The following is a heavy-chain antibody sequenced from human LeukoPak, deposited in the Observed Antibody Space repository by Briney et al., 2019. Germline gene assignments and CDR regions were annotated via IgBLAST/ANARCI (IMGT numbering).Heavy chain of an antibody. D-gene: IGHD3-10*01. CDR1: GFTFSTYG. V-gene: IGHV3-30*03. J-gene: IGHJ4*02. CDR3: ARRGYYGSGSLINYFDY. CDR2: ISYDGSIK. Sequence: PGGSLRLSCAASGFTFSTYGMHWVRQAPGKGLEWVAVISYDGSIKYYADSVKGRFTISRDNSKNTLYLQMNSLRAEDTAMYHCARRGYYGSGSLINYFDYWGQGTLVTVSS.